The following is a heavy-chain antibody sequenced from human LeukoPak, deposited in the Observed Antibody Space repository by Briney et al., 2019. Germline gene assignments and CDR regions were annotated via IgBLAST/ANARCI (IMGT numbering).Heavy chain of an antibody. CDR2: INPNSSGT. J-gene: IGHJ6*03. CDR3: ARDYCSSTSCYYYYMDV. V-gene: IGHV1-2*02. D-gene: IGHD2-2*01. Sequence: GASVKVSCKASGYTFTGYYMHWVRQAPGQGLEWMGWINPNSSGTNYAQKFQGRVTMTRDTSISTAYMELSRLRSDDTAVYYCARDYCSSTSCYYYYMDVWGKGTTVTVSS. CDR1: GYTFTGYY.